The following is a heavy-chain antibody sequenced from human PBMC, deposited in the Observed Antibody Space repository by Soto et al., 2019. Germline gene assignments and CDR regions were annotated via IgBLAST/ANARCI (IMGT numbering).Heavy chain of an antibody. CDR1: GWSFSGYY. D-gene: IGHD6-13*01. J-gene: IGHJ4*02. CDR2: INHSGST. Sequence: QVQLQQWGAGLLKPSESLSLTCAVYGWSFSGYYWSWIRQPPGKGLEWIGEINHSGSTNYNPSLKSRVTISVDTSKNQFSLKLSSVTAADTAVYYCARVGWTAAVDYWGQGTLVTVSS. V-gene: IGHV4-34*01. CDR3: ARVGWTAAVDY.